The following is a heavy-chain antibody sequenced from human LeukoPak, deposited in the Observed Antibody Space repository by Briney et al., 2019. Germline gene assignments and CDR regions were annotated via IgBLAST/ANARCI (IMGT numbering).Heavy chain of an antibody. CDR3: ARRAFYDILTGYAPWAFDI. D-gene: IGHD3-9*01. Sequence: SETLSLTCTVSGGSISSGSYYWSWIRQPAGKGLEWIGRIYTSGSTNYNPSLKSRVTISVDTSKNQFSLKLSSVTAADTAVYYCARRAFYDILTGYAPWAFDIWGQGTMVTVSS. CDR1: GGSISSGSYY. J-gene: IGHJ3*02. V-gene: IGHV4-61*02. CDR2: IYTSGST.